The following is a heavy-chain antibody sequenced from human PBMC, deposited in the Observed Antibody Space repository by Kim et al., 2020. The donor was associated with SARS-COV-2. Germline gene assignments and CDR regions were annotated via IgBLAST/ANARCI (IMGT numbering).Heavy chain of an antibody. CDR2: ITPNSGGT. Sequence: ASVKVSCKASGYTFTGYYMHWVRQAPGQGLEWMGWITPNSGGTNYAQKFQGWVTMTRDTSISTAYMELSRLRSDATAVYYCARIDSRPDAFDIWGQGTMVTVSS. CDR1: GYTFTGYY. CDR3: ARIDSRPDAFDI. V-gene: IGHV1-2*04. J-gene: IGHJ3*02. D-gene: IGHD6-13*01.